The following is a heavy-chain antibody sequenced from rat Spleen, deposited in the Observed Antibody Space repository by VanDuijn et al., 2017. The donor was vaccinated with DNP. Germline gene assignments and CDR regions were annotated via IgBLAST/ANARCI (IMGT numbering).Heavy chain of an antibody. CDR1: GFTFSSFP. CDR3: TRMGLRSLYFDY. J-gene: IGHJ2*01. CDR2: ISTSGGST. V-gene: IGHV5-46*01. Sequence: EVQLVESGGGLVQPGRSMKLSCEASGFTFSSFPMAWVRQATTKALEWVATISTSGGSTYYPDSVKGRFTFSRDNAKNTLYLQMNSLRSEDTATYYCTRMGLRSLYFDYWGQGVMVTVSS. D-gene: IGHD1-7*01.